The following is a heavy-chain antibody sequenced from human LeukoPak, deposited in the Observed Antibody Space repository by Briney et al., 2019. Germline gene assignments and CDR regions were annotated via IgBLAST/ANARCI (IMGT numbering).Heavy chain of an antibody. D-gene: IGHD4-17*01. V-gene: IGHV3-48*03. CDR1: GFTFSSYE. CDR2: ISSSGSTI. Sequence: QPGGSLRLSCAASGFTFSSYEMNWVRQAPGKGLEWVSYISSSGSTIYYADSVKGRFIISRDNAKNSLYLQMNSLRAEDTAVYYCASPDYGYAFDIWGQGTMVTVSS. CDR3: ASPDYGYAFDI. J-gene: IGHJ3*02.